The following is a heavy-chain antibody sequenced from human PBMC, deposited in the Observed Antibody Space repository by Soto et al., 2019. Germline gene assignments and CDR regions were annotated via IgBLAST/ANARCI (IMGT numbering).Heavy chain of an antibody. V-gene: IGHV4-59*08. CDR1: GGSISGYY. Sequence: SETLSLTCTVSGGSISGYYWSWIRQPPGKGLEWIGYIFYSGSTAYNPSLKSRVTISTDTSKNQFSLRLNSVTAADTAIYYFERQTIKTATHFYYMDIWGTETTLTVSS. CDR2: IFYSGST. J-gene: IGHJ6*03. CDR3: ERQTIKTATHFYYMDI.